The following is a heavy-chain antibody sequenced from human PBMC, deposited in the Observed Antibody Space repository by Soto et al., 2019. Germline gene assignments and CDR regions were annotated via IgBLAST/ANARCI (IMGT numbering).Heavy chain of an antibody. V-gene: IGHV4-34*01. CDR2: INHSGNT. J-gene: IGHJ4*02. CDR3: AREGGGGGYFHY. CDR1: GGSFSGYY. Sequence: SETLSLTCAVYGGSFSGYYWSWIRQPPGKGLEWIGEINHSGNTNYNPSLKSRVTISVDTSKNQFSLRLSSVTAADTAVYYCAREGGGGGYFHYWGQGTLVTVSS. D-gene: IGHD3-10*01.